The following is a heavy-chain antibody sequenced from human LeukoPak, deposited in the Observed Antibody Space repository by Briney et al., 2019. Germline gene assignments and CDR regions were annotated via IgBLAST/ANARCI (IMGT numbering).Heavy chain of an antibody. CDR3: ARDPYAGSMFDY. J-gene: IGHJ4*01. CDR2: IGHFAGDI. D-gene: IGHD1-1*01. V-gene: IGHV3-21*01. CDR1: GFTFKSVS. Sequence: AGGSLRLSCVATGFTFKSVSMSWVRQAPGKGLEWVAFIGHFAGDIFYADSVKGRFNISRDDAKDSVYLQMNSLRVDDTAVYFCARDPYAGSMFDYWGHGTLVTDPS.